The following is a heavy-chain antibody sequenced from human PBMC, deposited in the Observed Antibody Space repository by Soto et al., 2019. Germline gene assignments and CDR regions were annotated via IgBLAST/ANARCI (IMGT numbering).Heavy chain of an antibody. J-gene: IGHJ5*02. V-gene: IGHV4-59*01. CDR2: IYYSGST. CDR1: GGSISSYY. CDR3: ARVRWFGEVSSYFWFDP. Sequence: QVQLQESGPGLVKPSETLSLTCTVSGGSISSYYWSWIRQPPGQGLERIGYIYYSGSTNYNPSLKSRGTISVDASKTKYSLKLSSVSAADTDVYDCARVRWFGEVSSYFWFDPWGQGTLVTVSS. D-gene: IGHD3-10*01.